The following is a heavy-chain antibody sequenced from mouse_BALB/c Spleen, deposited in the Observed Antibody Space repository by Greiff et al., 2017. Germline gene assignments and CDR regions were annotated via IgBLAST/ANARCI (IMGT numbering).Heavy chain of an antibody. J-gene: IGHJ2*01. CDR1: GFNIKDYY. CDR2: IDPENGNP. CDR3: ARGVGLRLFDY. D-gene: IGHD2-4*01. V-gene: IGHV14-1*02. Sequence: EVQLQQSGAELVRPGALVKLSCKASGFNIKDYYMHWVKQRPEQGLEWIGWIDPENGNPIYDPKFQGKASITADTSSNTAYLQLSSLTSEDTAVYYCARGVGLRLFDYWGQGTTLTVSS.